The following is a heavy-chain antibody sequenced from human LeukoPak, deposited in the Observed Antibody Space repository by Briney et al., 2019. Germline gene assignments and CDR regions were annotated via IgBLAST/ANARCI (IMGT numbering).Heavy chain of an antibody. CDR3: AKGDYGDFYFDY. J-gene: IGHJ4*02. CDR2: ISGSGGST. D-gene: IGHD4-17*01. V-gene: IGHV3-23*01. Sequence: GGSLRLSCAASGFTFSSYAMSWVRQAPGKGLEWASAISGSGGSTYYADSVKGRFTISRDNSKNTLYLQMNSLRAEDTAVYYCAKGDYGDFYFDYWGQGTLVTVSS. CDR1: GFTFSSYA.